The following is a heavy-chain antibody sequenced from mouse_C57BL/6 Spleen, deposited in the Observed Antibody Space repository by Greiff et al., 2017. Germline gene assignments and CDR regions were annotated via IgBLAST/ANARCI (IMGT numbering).Heavy chain of an antibody. CDR3: ARESNYEGY. Sequence: VQLQQSGPELVKPGASVKISCKASGYTFTDYYMNWVKQSHGKSLEWIGDINPNNGGTSYNQKFKGKATLTVDKSSSTAYMELRSLTSEDSAVYYCARESNYEGYWGQGTTLTVSS. V-gene: IGHV1-26*01. CDR1: GYTFTDYY. D-gene: IGHD2-4*01. CDR2: INPNNGGT. J-gene: IGHJ2*01.